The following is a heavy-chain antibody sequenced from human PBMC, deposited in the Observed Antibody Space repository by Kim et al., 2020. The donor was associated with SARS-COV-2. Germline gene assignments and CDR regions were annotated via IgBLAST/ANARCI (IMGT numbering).Heavy chain of an antibody. V-gene: IGHV4-39*07. Sequence: SLKSRVTLSVDTSKNQFSLKLTSVTAADTAVYYCARTFDIVSGYWYFDLWGRGTLVTVSS. J-gene: IGHJ2*01. CDR3: ARTFDIVSGYWYFDL. D-gene: IGHD3-9*01.